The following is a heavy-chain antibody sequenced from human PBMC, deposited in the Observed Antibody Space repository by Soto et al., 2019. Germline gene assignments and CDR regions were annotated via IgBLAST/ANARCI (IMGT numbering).Heavy chain of an antibody. J-gene: IGHJ4*02. CDR2: IYYSGTT. CDR1: GTAIGGSTKH. Sequence: PSETLSHTYTVSGTAIGGSTKHWGWIRQPPGKGLEWIGSIYYSGTTYYNPSLKSRVTMSVDTPKNQFSLKLTSVTAADTAVYYCARNGDYGAYLDDFDNWCLG. D-gene: IGHD4-17*01. V-gene: IGHV4-39*01. CDR3: ARNGDYGAYLDDFDN.